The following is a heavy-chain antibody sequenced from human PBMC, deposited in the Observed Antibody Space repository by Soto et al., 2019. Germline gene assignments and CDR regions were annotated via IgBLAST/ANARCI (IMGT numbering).Heavy chain of an antibody. D-gene: IGHD6-13*01. V-gene: IGHV4-34*01. J-gene: IGHJ4*02. CDR3: ASTGSSSWYTYDY. Sequence: QVQLQQWGAGLLKPSETLSLTCAVYGGSFSGYYWSWIRQPPGKGLEWIGEINHRGSTNYNPSLKSRVTISVDTSKNQFSLKLSSVTAADTAVYYCASTGSSSWYTYDYWGQGTLVTVSS. CDR1: GGSFSGYY. CDR2: INHRGST.